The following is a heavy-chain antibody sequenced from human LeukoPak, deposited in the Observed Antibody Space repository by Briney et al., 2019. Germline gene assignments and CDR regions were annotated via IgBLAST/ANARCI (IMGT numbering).Heavy chain of an antibody. D-gene: IGHD3-10*01. Sequence: ASVKVSCKASGYTFTSYGISWVRQAPGQGLEWMGWISAYNGNTNYAQKLQGRVTMTTDTSTSTAYMELRSLRSDDTAVYYCARDAVYYGSGSSYYYYYMDVWGKGTTVTISS. CDR1: GYTFTSYG. V-gene: IGHV1-18*01. CDR2: ISAYNGNT. CDR3: ARDAVYYGSGSSYYYYYMDV. J-gene: IGHJ6*03.